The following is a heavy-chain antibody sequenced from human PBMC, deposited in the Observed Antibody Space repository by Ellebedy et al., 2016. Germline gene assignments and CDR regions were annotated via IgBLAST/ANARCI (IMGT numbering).Heavy chain of an antibody. J-gene: IGHJ1*01. CDR1: GGTFSSYA. CDR2: IIPIFGTA. Sequence: SVKVSCXASGGTFSSYAISWVRQAPGQGLEWMGGIIPIFGTANYAQKFQGRVTITADKSTSTAYMELSSLRSEDTAVYYCARDYYDSSGLAEYFQHWGQGTLVTVSS. CDR3: ARDYYDSSGLAEYFQH. D-gene: IGHD3-22*01. V-gene: IGHV1-69*06.